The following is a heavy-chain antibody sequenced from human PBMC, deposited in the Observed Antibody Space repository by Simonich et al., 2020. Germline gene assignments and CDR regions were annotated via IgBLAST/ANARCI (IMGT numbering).Heavy chain of an antibody. J-gene: IGHJ3*02. Sequence: QVQLVQSGAEVKKPGASVTVSCKASGYTFTGYYMHWVRQAPGQGLEWMGWINPNSGGKNYAQKFQGRVTMTRDTSISTAYMELSRLRSDDTAVYYCARRSAFDIWGQGTMVTVSS. CDR1: GYTFTGYY. V-gene: IGHV1-2*02. CDR2: INPNSGGK. CDR3: ARRSAFDI.